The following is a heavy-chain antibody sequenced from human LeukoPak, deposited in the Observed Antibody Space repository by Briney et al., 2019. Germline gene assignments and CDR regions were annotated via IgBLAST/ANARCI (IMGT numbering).Heavy chain of an antibody. J-gene: IGHJ4*02. D-gene: IGHD3-22*01. CDR2: INHSGST. CDR1: GGSFSGYY. V-gene: IGHV4-34*01. Sequence: SETLSLTCAVYGGSFSGYYWSWIRQPPGKGLEWIGEINHSGSTNYNPSLKRRVTISVDTSKTQFSLKLSSVTAADTAVYYCAGDYYDSSGYRYWGQGTLVTVSS. CDR3: AGDYYDSSGYRY.